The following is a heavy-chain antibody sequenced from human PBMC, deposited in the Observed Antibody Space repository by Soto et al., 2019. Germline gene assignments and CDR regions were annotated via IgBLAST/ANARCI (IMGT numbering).Heavy chain of an antibody. CDR2: ISAYNGKT. V-gene: IGHV1-18*04. CDR3: ARGGCNYGPGPFDL. D-gene: IGHD4-4*01. Sequence: QVQLVQSGTEGKTPGASVKVSCHASGYTFTNYGINWVRQAPGQGLEWMAWISAYNGKTHHAPFVQERETMTTVTSTSTAYMELTSLRSDDTAVYYCARGGCNYGPGPFDLWGQGTMVTGSS. CDR1: GYTFTNYG. J-gene: IGHJ3*01.